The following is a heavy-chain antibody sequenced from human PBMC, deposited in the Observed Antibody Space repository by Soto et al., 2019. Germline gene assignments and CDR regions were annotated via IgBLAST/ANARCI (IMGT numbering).Heavy chain of an antibody. D-gene: IGHD1-7*01. J-gene: IGHJ4*02. CDR2: IWYDGSNK. Sequence: QKYLVESGGGVVQPGGSLRLSCVASGYIFRGYGMHWVRQAPGKGLEWVAVIWYDGSNKNYADSVKGRFTISRGNSKNMLYLQMDSLRAEDTAGYYCARDGIGGTVYRGFCDYWGQGTLVTVSS. V-gene: IGHV3-33*01. CDR3: ARDGIGGTVYRGFCDY. CDR1: GYIFRGYG.